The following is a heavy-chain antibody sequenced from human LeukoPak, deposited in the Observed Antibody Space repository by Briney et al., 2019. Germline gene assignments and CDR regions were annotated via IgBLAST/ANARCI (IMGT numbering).Heavy chain of an antibody. Sequence: SETLSLTCTVCGRSISSYYWRWIRQPAGKGLEWVGRIYTSGSTNYNPSLKSRVTMSVDTSKNQFSLKLSSVTAADTAVYYCARDRTDGFSSGYSDWGQGTLVTVSS. CDR2: IYTSGST. CDR3: ARDRTDGFSSGYSD. CDR1: GRSISSYY. D-gene: IGHD3-22*01. J-gene: IGHJ4*02. V-gene: IGHV4-4*07.